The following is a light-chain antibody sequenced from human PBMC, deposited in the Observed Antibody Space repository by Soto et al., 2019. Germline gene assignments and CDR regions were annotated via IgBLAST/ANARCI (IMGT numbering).Light chain of an antibody. J-gene: IGLJ7*01. CDR1: SSNIGAGYD. CDR2: SDI. CDR3: QSYDSVLSASV. Sequence: QTVVTQPPSVSGAPGQRLTISCTGSSSNIGAGYDVHWYQQFPGTAPKLLIFSDINRPSGVPARFSASKSGSSASLAISGLQAEDEADYYCQSYDSVLSASVFGGGTQLTVL. V-gene: IGLV1-40*01.